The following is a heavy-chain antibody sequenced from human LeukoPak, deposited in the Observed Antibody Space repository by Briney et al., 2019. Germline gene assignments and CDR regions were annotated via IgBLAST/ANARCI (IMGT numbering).Heavy chain of an antibody. Sequence: GRSLRLSCAASGFTFSSYGMHWVRQAPGKGLGWVAVIWYDGSNKYYADSVKGRFTISRDNSKNTLYLQMNSLRAEDTAVYYCAKDLFISGYYDSSGYDDAFDIGGQGTMVTVS. J-gene: IGHJ3*02. CDR1: GFTFSSYG. CDR2: IWYDGSNK. CDR3: AKDLFISGYYDSSGYDDAFDI. V-gene: IGHV3-33*06. D-gene: IGHD3-22*01.